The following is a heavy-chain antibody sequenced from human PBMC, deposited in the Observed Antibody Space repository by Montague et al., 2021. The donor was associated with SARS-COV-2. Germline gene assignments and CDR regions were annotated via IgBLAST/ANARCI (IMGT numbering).Heavy chain of an antibody. CDR3: ARDKANLPGGFDV. CDR1: GFSFIHYN. V-gene: IGHV3-21*01. J-gene: IGHJ6*02. CDR2: ISGSGSYI. Sequence: SLRLSCAGSGFSFIHYNINWVRQAPGKGLEWVSCISGSGSYIYYADSVRGRFTISRDNAKNSLFLQMSSLRADDTAVYYCARDKANLPGGFDVWGQGTTVTVS. D-gene: IGHD6-25*01.